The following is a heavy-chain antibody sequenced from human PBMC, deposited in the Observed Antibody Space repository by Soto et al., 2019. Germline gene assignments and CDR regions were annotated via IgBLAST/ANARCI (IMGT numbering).Heavy chain of an antibody. D-gene: IGHD3-10*01. CDR1: GYTFTSYG. CDR2: ISAYNGNT. Sequence: QVQLVQSGAEVKKPGASVKVSCKASGYTFTSYGISWVRQAPGQGLEWMGWISAYNGNTNYAQKLQGRVTMTTDTPPGTAYVELGGLRCDDTAVYYGAWALGGSGGGDWFDPWGQGTLVTVSS. CDR3: AWALGGSGGGDWFDP. V-gene: IGHV1-18*01. J-gene: IGHJ5*02.